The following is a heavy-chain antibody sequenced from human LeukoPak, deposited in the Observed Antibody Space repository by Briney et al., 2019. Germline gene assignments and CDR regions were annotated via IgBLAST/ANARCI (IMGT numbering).Heavy chain of an antibody. CDR3: AKPRLIGYSSGWYAVDY. Sequence: GGSLRLSCAASGFTFSRYWMSWVRQAPGKGLEWVANIKQGGSEKYYVDSVKGRFTISRDNAKNSLYLQMNSLRAEDTAVYYCAKPRLIGYSSGWYAVDYWGQGTLVTVSS. D-gene: IGHD6-19*01. CDR2: IKQGGSEK. CDR1: GFTFSRYW. J-gene: IGHJ4*02. V-gene: IGHV3-7*01.